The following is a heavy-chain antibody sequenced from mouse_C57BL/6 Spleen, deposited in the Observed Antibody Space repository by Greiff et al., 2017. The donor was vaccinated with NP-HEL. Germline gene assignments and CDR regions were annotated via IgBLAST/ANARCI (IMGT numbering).Heavy chain of an antibody. CDR2: INSSNGGT. J-gene: IGHJ3*01. V-gene: IGHV1-53*01. Sequence: QVQLQQSGTELVKPGASVKLSCKASGYTFTSYWMHWVKQRPGQGLEWIGNINSSNGGTNYNEKLKSKATLTVDKSSSTAYMQLSSLTSEDSAVYYCARSGDYGSSYVWFAYWGQGTLVTVSA. D-gene: IGHD1-1*01. CDR1: GYTFTSYW. CDR3: ARSGDYGSSYVWFAY.